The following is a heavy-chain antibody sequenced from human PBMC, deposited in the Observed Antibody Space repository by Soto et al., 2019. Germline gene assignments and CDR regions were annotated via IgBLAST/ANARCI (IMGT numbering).Heavy chain of an antibody. CDR3: ARTSRFDC. CDR2: INHSGST. V-gene: IGHV4-34*01. CDR1: CGSFSGYY. Sequence: QVQLQQWGAGLLKPSETLSLTFAIYCGSFSGYYWSCIRQPPGKGLEWIGEINHSGSTNYNPPLKSRVTMSVDTSKNQFSLKLSSVTAADTAVYYCARTSRFDCWGQGTLVTVSS. J-gene: IGHJ4*02. D-gene: IGHD6-6*01.